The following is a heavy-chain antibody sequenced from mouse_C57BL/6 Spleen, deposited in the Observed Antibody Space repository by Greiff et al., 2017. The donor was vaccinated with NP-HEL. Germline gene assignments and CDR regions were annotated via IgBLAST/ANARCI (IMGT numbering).Heavy chain of an antibody. Sequence: VQLQQSGPELVKPGASVKISCKASGYSFTGYYMHWVKQSSEKSLEWIGEINPSTGGTSYNQKFKGKATLTVDKSSSTAYMQLKSLTSEDSAVYYCARGGDSSGPYAMDYWGQGTSVTVSS. V-gene: IGHV1-43*01. CDR2: INPSTGGT. J-gene: IGHJ4*01. CDR1: GYSFTGYY. D-gene: IGHD3-2*02. CDR3: ARGGDSSGPYAMDY.